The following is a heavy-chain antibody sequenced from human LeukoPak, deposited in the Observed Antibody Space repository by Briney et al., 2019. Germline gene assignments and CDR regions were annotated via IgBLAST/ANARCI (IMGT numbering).Heavy chain of an antibody. D-gene: IGHD4-23*01. CDR1: GFTFSSYG. J-gene: IGHJ4*02. CDR2: ISYDGSNK. Sequence: GGSLRLSCAASGFTFSSYGMHWVRQAPGKGLEWVAVISYDGSNKYYADSVKGRFTISRDNSQNTLYLQMNSLRAEDTAVYYCAKDGNWVFDYWGQGTLVTVSS. CDR3: AKDGNWVFDY. V-gene: IGHV3-30*18.